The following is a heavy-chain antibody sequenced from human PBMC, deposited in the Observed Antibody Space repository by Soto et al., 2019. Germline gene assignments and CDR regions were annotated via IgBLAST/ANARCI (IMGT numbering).Heavy chain of an antibody. V-gene: IGHV3-23*01. CDR1: GFTFSSSA. Sequence: PGGSLRLSCSASGFTFSSSAMNWVRQAPGKGLEWVSAISGSGGSTYHADSVKGRFSISRDNSKATLYLQMNSLRAEDTAVYYCAKGGGDSLRYGMDVWGQGTTVTVSS. J-gene: IGHJ6*02. D-gene: IGHD2-21*02. CDR3: AKGGGDSLRYGMDV. CDR2: ISGSGGST.